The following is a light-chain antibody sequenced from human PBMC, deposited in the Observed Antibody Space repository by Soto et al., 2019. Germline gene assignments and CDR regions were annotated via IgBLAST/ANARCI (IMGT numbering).Light chain of an antibody. V-gene: IGLV2-11*01. Sequence: QSALTQPRSVSGSPGHSVTISCTGTSSDVGGYNYVSWYQQHPGKAPKLMIYDVSKRPSGVPDRFSGSKSGNTASLTISGLQAEDEADYSCCSYAGSYGVLFGGGTKLTVL. CDR3: CSYAGSYGVL. CDR2: DVS. J-gene: IGLJ2*01. CDR1: SSDVGGYNY.